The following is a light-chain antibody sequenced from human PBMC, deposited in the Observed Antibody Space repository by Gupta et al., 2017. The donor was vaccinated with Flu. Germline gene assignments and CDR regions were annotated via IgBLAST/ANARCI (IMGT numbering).Light chain of an antibody. CDR1: SSNIGAGYD. CDR3: QSYDSSLSGYV. V-gene: IGLV1-40*01. J-gene: IGLJ1*01. Sequence: SVLTQPPSVSRAPVQRVTISCTGSSSNIGAGYDVHWYQQLPGKAPKLLIYGNSNRPSGVPDRFSGSKSGTSASLAITGVQAEDEADYYCQSYDSSLSGYVFGTGTKLTVL. CDR2: GNS.